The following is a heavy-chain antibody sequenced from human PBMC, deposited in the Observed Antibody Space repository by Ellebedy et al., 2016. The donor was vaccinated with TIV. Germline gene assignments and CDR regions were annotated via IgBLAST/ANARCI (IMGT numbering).Heavy chain of an antibody. CDR2: IWYHGNEK. CDR1: GFTFSGYG. CDR3: ARVGEGEAAVAGNHFDY. Sequence: GGSLRLSCAASGFTFSGYGMHWVRQAPGKGLEWVAIIWYHGNEKYYADSVKGRFTISRDNSKDTLYLQMNNLRAEDTAVYYCARVGEGEAAVAGNHFDYWGQGTQVTVSS. J-gene: IGHJ4*02. D-gene: IGHD6-19*01. V-gene: IGHV3-33*01.